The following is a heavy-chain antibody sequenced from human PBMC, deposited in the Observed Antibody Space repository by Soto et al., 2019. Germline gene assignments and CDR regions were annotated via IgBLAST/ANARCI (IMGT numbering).Heavy chain of an antibody. CDR2: IKSKTDGGTT. J-gene: IGHJ4*02. CDR3: TTDMGYSYGYFDY. D-gene: IGHD5-18*01. CDR1: GFTFSNAW. Sequence: GGSLRLSCAASGFTFSNAWMSWVRQAPGKGLEWVGRIKSKTDGGTTDYAAPVKGRFTISRDDSKNTLYLQMNSLKTEDTAVYYCTTDMGYSYGYFDYGGQGTLVTVSS. V-gene: IGHV3-15*01.